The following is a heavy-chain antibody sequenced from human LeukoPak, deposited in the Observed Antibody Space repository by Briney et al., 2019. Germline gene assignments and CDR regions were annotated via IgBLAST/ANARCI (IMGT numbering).Heavy chain of an antibody. D-gene: IGHD2-15*01. V-gene: IGHV3-23*01. CDR1: GFTFNSYA. Sequence: PGGSLRLSCAASGFTFNSYAMSWVPQAPGKGLEWVSLISGSGDTTYFTDSVKGRFTISRDNSKNTLYLQMSTLRAEDTAVYFCAKDACSGGTCYSSGNDAFDIWGQGTMVTVSS. J-gene: IGHJ3*02. CDR2: ISGSGDTT. CDR3: AKDACSGGTCYSSGNDAFDI.